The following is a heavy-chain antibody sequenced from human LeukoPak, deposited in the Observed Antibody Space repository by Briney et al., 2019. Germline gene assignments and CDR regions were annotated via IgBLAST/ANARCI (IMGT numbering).Heavy chain of an antibody. D-gene: IGHD1-14*01. V-gene: IGHV4-59*01. CDR1: GGSISSYY. J-gene: IGHJ4*02. CDR2: IYYSGST. CDR3: ARDFRGITGY. Sequence: TSETLSLTCTVSGGSISSYYWSWIRQPPGKGLEWIGYIYYSGSTNYNPSLKSRVTISVDTSKNQFSLKLSSVTAADTAVYYCARDFRGITGYWGQGTLVTVSS.